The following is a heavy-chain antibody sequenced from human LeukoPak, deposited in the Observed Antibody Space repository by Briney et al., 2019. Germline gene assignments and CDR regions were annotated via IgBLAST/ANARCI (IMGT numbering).Heavy chain of an antibody. CDR1: GGTFSSYA. CDR2: IIPIFGTA. Sequence: SVKVSCKASGGTFSSYAISWVRQAPGQGLEWMGRIIPIFGTANYAQKFQGRVTITADKSTSTAYMELSSLRSEDTAVYYCARVVYCSSTSCYNWFDPWGQGTPVTVSS. J-gene: IGHJ5*02. D-gene: IGHD2-2*01. V-gene: IGHV1-69*06. CDR3: ARVVYCSSTSCYNWFDP.